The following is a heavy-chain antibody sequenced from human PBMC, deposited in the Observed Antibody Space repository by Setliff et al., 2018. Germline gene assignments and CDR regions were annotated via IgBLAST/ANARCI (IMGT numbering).Heavy chain of an antibody. V-gene: IGHV4-59*01. CDR1: GDSMSFSY. CDR3: ARGRGEMDS. J-gene: IGHJ4*02. CDR2: IYYSGST. Sequence: SETLSLTCSVSGDSMSFSYWSWIRQPPGKGLEWIGYIYYSGSTDSHPSLKSRVSISIDTSKNQFSLNLRSVTAADTAVYYCARGRGEMDSWGQGTLVTVSS. D-gene: IGHD3-10*01.